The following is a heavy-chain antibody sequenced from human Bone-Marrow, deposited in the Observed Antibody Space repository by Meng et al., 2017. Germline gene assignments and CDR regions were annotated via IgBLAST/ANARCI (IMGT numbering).Heavy chain of an antibody. CDR2: INSDGSRT. V-gene: IGHV3-20*04. CDR1: GFTFDDYG. J-gene: IGHJ4*02. Sequence: VDAGGGLVGAWGLMRSSCADSGFTFDDYGMSWVRKAPGKGLEWVSGINSDGSRTSYAYSVKGRFTISRDNAKNTLYLQMNSLTAEDTAIYYCARVAWGFDYWGQGTLVTVSS. D-gene: IGHD7-27*01. CDR3: ARVAWGFDY.